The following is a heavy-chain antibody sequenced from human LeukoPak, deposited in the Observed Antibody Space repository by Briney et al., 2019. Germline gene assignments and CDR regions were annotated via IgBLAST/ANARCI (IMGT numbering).Heavy chain of an antibody. Sequence: GGSLRLSCAASGFTFNIYEMNWVRQAPGKGLEWVSYISSSGNTIYYADSVKGRSTISRDNAKNSLYLQMNSLRAEDTAVYYCAREESSATIDYWGQGTLVTVSS. CDR2: ISSSGNTI. CDR1: GFTFNIYE. J-gene: IGHJ4*02. V-gene: IGHV3-48*03. CDR3: AREESSATIDY.